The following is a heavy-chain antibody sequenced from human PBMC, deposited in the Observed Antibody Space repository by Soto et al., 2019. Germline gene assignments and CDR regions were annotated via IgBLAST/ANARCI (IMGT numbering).Heavy chain of an antibody. D-gene: IGHD4-17*01. J-gene: IGHJ4*02. CDR2: IYYSGNT. CDR1: GGSIISSC. CDR3: ARQAFYGDYVYFDF. V-gene: IGHV4-59*08. Sequence: SVTLSVTCAVAGGSIISSCWSWLRQPPGKGLEWIGYIYYSGNTNYKPSLKSRVTISVDTSKNQFSLKLSSVTAADTAVYYCARQAFYGDYVYFDFWGQGTQVTVSS.